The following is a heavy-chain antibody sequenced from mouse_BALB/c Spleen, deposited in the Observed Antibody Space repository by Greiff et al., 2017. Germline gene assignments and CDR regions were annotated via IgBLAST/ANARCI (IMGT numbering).Heavy chain of an antibody. CDR2: INPSTGYT. V-gene: IGHV1-7*01. Sequence: QVQLQQSGAELAKPGASVKMSCKASGYTFTSYWMHWVNQRPGQGLEWIGYINPSTGYTEYNQKFKDKATLTADKSSSTAYMQLSSLTSEDSAVYYCAREEDYYGSSYGFAYWGQGTLVTVSA. CDR3: AREEDYYGSSYGFAY. D-gene: IGHD1-1*01. CDR1: GYTFTSYW. J-gene: IGHJ3*01.